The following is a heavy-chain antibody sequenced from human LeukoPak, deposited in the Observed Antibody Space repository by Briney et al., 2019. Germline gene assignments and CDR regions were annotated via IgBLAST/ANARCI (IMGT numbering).Heavy chain of an antibody. V-gene: IGHV4-59*01. J-gene: IGHJ4*02. CDR1: GPSSSSYY. D-gene: IGHD5-24*01. CDR2: IYYSGST. CDR3: ARGPWLQFPYFDY. Sequence: SETLSLTCSVSGPSSSSYYWTWIRQPPGKRLEWIGFIYYSGSTNYNPSLKSRVTISVDVSQNQFSLKLNSVTTADTAVYYCARGPWLQFPYFDYWGQGMLVTVSS.